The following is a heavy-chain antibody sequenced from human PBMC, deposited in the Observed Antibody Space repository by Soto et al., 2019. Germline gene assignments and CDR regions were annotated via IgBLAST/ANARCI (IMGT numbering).Heavy chain of an antibody. V-gene: IGHV4-59*08. J-gene: IGHJ4*02. CDR2: IYYSGNT. D-gene: IGHD3-16*01. CDR3: ARHPPYSAFDY. Sequence: RQHPGKGLEWIGYIYYSGNTNYNPSLKSRLTISVDTSKNQFSLKLSSVTAADTAVYYCARHPPYSAFDYWGQGTLVTVSS.